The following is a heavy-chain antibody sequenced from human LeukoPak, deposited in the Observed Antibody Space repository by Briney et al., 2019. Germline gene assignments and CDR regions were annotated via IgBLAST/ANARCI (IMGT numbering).Heavy chain of an antibody. V-gene: IGHV4-34*01. CDR1: GGSFSGYY. Sequence: SETLSLTCAAYGGSFSGYYWTWIRQPPGKGLEWIGEINHSGSANYNPSLNSRVTISVDTSKNQFSLKLSSVTAADTAVYYCARRLDLWGRGTLVTVSS. J-gene: IGHJ2*01. CDR3: ARRLDL. CDR2: INHSGSA.